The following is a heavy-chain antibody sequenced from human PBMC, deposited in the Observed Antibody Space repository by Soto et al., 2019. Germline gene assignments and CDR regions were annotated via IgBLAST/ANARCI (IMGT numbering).Heavy chain of an antibody. V-gene: IGHV1-69*12. J-gene: IGHJ6*02. D-gene: IGHD6-13*01. CDR1: GGTFSSYA. CDR2: IIPIFGTA. CDR3: AREGMGYSGSGMDV. Sequence: QVQLVQSGAEVKKPGSSVKVSCKASGGTFSSYAISWVRQAPGQGLEWMGGIIPIFGTANYAQKFQGRVTITADESTSTAYRELSSLRSEDTAVYYCAREGMGYSGSGMDVWGQGPTVTVSS.